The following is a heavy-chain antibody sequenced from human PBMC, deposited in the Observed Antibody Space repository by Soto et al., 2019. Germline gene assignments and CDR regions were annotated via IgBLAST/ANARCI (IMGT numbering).Heavy chain of an antibody. CDR1: GFTFNRYW. CDR3: ARVGSYDSGSYYSELYY. V-gene: IGHV3-74*01. Sequence: EVQLVESGGGLVQRGGSLRLSCAASGFTFNRYWMHWVRQTPGKGLVWVSRINSDGSTTSYADSVKGRFTISRDNAKNSLYLQMNSLRVEDTAVYYCARVGSYDSGSYYSELYYWGQGILVTVSS. CDR2: INSDGSTT. D-gene: IGHD3-10*01. J-gene: IGHJ4*02.